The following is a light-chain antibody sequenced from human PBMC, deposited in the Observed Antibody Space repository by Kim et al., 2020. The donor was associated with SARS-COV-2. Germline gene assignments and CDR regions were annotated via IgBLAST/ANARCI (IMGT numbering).Light chain of an antibody. J-gene: IGLJ3*02. V-gene: IGLV3-21*04. CDR2: YDS. CDR3: HVWDSSSDQVV. CDR1: NIGSKS. Sequence: SYELTQPPSVSVAPGKTARITCGGNNIGSKSVHWYQQKPGQAPVLVIYYDSDRPSGIPERFSGSNSGNTATLTISRVEAGDEADDYCHVWDSSSDQVVFG.